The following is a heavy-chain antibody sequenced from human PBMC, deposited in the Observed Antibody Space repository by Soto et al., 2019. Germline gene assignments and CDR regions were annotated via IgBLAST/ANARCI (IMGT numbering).Heavy chain of an antibody. V-gene: IGHV4-61*01. CDR2: IYYSGST. D-gene: IGHD4-17*01. CDR3: ARQVFGDDPLQVGVSRFDP. CDR1: GGSVISGSDY. Sequence: QVQLQESGPGLVKPSETLSLTCTVSGGSVISGSDYWSWIRQPPGKGLEWIGYIYYSGSTKYNPSLKRWVSITIDTSRLLFALQLTSVTAADTGVYYCARQVFGDDPLQVGVSRFDPRGQGLLVTVSS. J-gene: IGHJ5*02.